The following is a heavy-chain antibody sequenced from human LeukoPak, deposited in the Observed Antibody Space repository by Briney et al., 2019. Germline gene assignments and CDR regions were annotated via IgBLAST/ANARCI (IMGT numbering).Heavy chain of an antibody. D-gene: IGHD6-19*01. CDR2: IYSGGST. Sequence: PGGSLRLSCAASGFTFSSYSMNWVRQAPGKGLEWVSVIYSGGSTYYADSVKGRFTISRDNSKNTLYLQMNSLRAEDTAVYYCARVHVGAVAGKNYFDYWGQGTLVTVSS. CDR1: GFTFSSYS. J-gene: IGHJ4*02. CDR3: ARVHVGAVAGKNYFDY. V-gene: IGHV3-53*01.